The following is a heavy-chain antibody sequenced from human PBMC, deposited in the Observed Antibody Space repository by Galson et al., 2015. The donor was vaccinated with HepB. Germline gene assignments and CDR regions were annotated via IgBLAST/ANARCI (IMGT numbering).Heavy chain of an antibody. CDR2: IYWDDDK. CDR3: ARMRWELLWNYYYGMDV. J-gene: IGHJ6*02. Sequence: PALVKPTQPLTLTCTFSGFSLSTSGVGVGWLRQPPGKALEWLALIYWDDDKRYSPSLKSRLTITKDTSKNQVVLTMTNMDPVDTATYYCARMRWELLWNYYYGMDVWGQGTTVTVSS. D-gene: IGHD1-26*01. V-gene: IGHV2-5*02. CDR1: GFSLSTSGVG.